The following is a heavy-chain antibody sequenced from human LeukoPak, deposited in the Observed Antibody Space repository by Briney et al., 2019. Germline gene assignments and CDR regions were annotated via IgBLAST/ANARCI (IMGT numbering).Heavy chain of an antibody. CDR3: ARGVATGNLGLFDY. D-gene: IGHD5-12*01. V-gene: IGHV1-2*02. CDR2: INPNSGGT. Sequence: GSVKVSCKASGYTFTGYYMHWVRQAAGQGLEWMGWINPNSGGTNYAQKFQGRVTMTRDTSISTAYMELSRLRSDDTAVYYCARGVATGNLGLFDYWGQGTLVTVSS. J-gene: IGHJ4*02. CDR1: GYTFTGYY.